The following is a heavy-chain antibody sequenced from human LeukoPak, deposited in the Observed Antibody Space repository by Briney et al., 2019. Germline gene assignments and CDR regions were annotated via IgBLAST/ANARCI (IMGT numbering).Heavy chain of an antibody. CDR3: ARLWNGDYAVAVPHY. CDR1: GGSISSSSYY. V-gene: IGHV4-39*01. D-gene: IGHD4-17*01. CDR2: IYYSGST. J-gene: IGHJ4*02. Sequence: PSETLSLTCTVSGGSISSSSYYWGWIRQPPGKGLEWIGSIYYSGSTYYNPSLKSRVTISVDTSKNQFSLKLSSVTAADTAVYYCARLWNGDYAVAVPHYWGQGTLVTVSS.